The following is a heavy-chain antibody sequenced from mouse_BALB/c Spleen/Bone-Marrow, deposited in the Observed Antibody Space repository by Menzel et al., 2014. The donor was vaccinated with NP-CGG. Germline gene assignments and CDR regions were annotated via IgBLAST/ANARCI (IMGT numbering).Heavy chain of an antibody. CDR1: GFNTKDTY. V-gene: IGHV14-3*02. CDR2: IDPANGNT. D-gene: IGHD2-14*01. CDR3: ARYRLGTYFDY. Sequence: VQLKESGAELVKPGASVKLSCTASGFNTKDTYMHWVKQRPEQGLEWIGRIDPANGNTKYDPKLQGKATITADTSSNTAYLQLSSLTSEDTAVYYCARYRLGTYFDYWGQGTALTVSS. J-gene: IGHJ2*01.